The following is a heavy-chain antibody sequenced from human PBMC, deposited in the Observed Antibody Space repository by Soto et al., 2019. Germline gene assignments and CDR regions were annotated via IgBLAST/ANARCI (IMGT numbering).Heavy chain of an antibody. CDR3: ARDRGLDCSGGSCYSRNWLGP. V-gene: IGHV4-61*01. CDR2: IYYSGST. Sequence: QVQLQESGPGLVKPSETLSLTCTVSGGSVSSGSYYWSWIRQPPGKGLEWIGYIYYSGSTNYNPSLMSRVTISVDTSKNQFSLKLSSVTAADTAVYYCARDRGLDCSGGSCYSRNWLGPWGQGTLVTVSS. CDR1: GGSVSSGSYY. J-gene: IGHJ5*02. D-gene: IGHD2-15*01.